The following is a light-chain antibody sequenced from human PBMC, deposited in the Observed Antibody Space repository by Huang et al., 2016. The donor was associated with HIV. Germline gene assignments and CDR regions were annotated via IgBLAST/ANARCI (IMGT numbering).Light chain of an antibody. Sequence: EIVLTQSPATLSLSQGDRATLSCRASQSVSSYLAWYQQKPGQAPRLLIYDASNSATGIPARFSGSGSGTDFTLTISSLEPEDFAVYYCQQRSNWPRLTFGGGTKVEIK. CDR1: QSVSSY. J-gene: IGKJ4*01. V-gene: IGKV3-11*01. CDR2: DAS. CDR3: QQRSNWPRLT.